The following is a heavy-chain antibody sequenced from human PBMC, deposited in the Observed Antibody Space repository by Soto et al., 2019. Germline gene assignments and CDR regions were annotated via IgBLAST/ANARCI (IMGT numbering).Heavy chain of an antibody. J-gene: IGHJ6*02. CDR2: IRSKAYGERT. Sequence: SLRRSCIASGFTLGDYIMTWDPQAPGKGLEWVGFIRSKAYGERTEYASSVKGRCTISIDHSGGIAYLQMTGLKPDDTALNYCPRDRPDCVRYYNCCMDGLRQGNTVAVSS. CDR3: PRDRPDCVRYYNCCMDG. CDR1: GFTLGDYI. V-gene: IGHV3-49*04. D-gene: IGHD2-21*02.